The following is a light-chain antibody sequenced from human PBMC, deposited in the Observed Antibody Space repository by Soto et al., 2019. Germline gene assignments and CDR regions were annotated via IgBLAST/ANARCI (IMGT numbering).Light chain of an antibody. CDR1: QSLLHSNGYNY. CDR3: MQALQTSYT. CDR2: LGS. J-gene: IGKJ2*01. V-gene: IGKV2-28*01. Sequence: DIVMTQSPLSLPVTPGEPASISCRSSQSLLHSNGYNYLDWYLQKPGQSPQLLIYLGSNRASGVSDRFSGSGSGTDFTLKISRVEAEHVGVYYCMQALQTSYTFGQGTKLEIK.